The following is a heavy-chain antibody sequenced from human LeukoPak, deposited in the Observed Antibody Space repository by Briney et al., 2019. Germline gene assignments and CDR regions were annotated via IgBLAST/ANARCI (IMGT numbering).Heavy chain of an antibody. Sequence: PSETVSLTCTVSGGSISSYYWSWIRQPPGKGLEWIGYIYYSGSTNYNPSLKSRVTISVDTSKNQFSLKLSSVTAADTAVYYCARRTLRYFDWSFDYWGQGTLVTVSS. CDR2: IYYSGST. J-gene: IGHJ4*02. CDR3: ARRTLRYFDWSFDY. V-gene: IGHV4-59*08. CDR1: GGSISSYY. D-gene: IGHD3-9*01.